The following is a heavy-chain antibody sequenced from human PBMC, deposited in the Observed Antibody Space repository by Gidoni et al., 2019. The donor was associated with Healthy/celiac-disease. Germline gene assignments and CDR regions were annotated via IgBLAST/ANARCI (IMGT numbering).Heavy chain of an antibody. V-gene: IGHV3-9*01. D-gene: IGHD5-18*01. CDR1: GFTFDDYA. CDR2: ISWNSGNI. Sequence: EVQLVESGGGLVQPGRSLRLSCAASGFTFDDYAMHWVRQAPGKGLEWVSGISWNSGNIGYADSVKGRFTISRDNAKNSLYLQMNSLRAEDTALYYCAKDRYSYGFEYFQHWGQGTLVTVSS. J-gene: IGHJ1*01. CDR3: AKDRYSYGFEYFQH.